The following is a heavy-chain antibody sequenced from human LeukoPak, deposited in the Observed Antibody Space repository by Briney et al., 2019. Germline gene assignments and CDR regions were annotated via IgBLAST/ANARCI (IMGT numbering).Heavy chain of an antibody. V-gene: IGHV4-59*01. J-gene: IGHJ2*01. CDR2: IYYSGST. CDR3: ARGPTPEGSYWYFDL. Sequence: PSETLSLTCTVSGGSISSYYWSWIRQPPGKGLEWIGYIYYSGSTNYNPSLKSRVTISVDTSKNQFSLKLSSVTAADTAVYYCARGPTPEGSYWYFDLWGRGTLVTVSS. CDR1: GGSISSYY.